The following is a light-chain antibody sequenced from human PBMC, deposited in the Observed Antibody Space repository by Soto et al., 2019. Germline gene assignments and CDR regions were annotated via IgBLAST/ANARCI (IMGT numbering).Light chain of an antibody. J-gene: IGKJ1*01. Sequence: DIQMTQSPSTLSAYVGDRVTFTCRASQSISSWLAWYQQKPGKAPKLLIYDASSLESGVPSRFSGSGSGTIFTLTISSLQPDDFATYYCQQYNSWWTFGQGTKVDIK. CDR2: DAS. CDR3: QQYNSWWT. CDR1: QSISSW. V-gene: IGKV1-5*01.